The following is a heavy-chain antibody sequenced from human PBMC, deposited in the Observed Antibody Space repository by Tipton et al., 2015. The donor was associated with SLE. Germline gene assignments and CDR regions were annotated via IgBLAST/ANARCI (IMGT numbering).Heavy chain of an antibody. J-gene: IGHJ5*02. CDR2: IHDSGIT. D-gene: IGHD1-26*01. V-gene: IGHV4-59*01. CDR1: GGSISTSY. CDR3: ARGRPLVGATEGWFDP. Sequence: TLSLTCTVSGGSISTSYWSWIRQPPGKGLEWIGHIHDSGITNYNPSLKSRVTISVDTSKNQFSLKLSFVTAADTAVYYCARGRPLVGATEGWFDPWGQGTLVTVSS.